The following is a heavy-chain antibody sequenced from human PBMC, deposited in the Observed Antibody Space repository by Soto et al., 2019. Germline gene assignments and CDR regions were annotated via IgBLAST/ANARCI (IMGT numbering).Heavy chain of an antibody. V-gene: IGHV3-23*01. CDR2: ISGGGGGT. J-gene: IGHJ6*02. Sequence: GGSLRLSCAASGFTFSNYAMNWVRQAPGKGLEWVSGISGGGGGTYYADSVKGRFTISRDNSRNTLYLQMNSLRAEDTAVYYCAKDPDGYNYYGMDVWGQGTTVTVSS. CDR3: AKDPDGYNYYGMDV. CDR1: GFTFSNYA.